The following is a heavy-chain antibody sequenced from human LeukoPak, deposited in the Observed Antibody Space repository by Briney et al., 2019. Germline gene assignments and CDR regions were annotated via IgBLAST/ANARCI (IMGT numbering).Heavy chain of an antibody. CDR1: GFTFSSYS. V-gene: IGHV4-34*01. D-gene: IGHD6-19*01. CDR2: INHSGST. J-gene: IGHJ4*02. CDR3: ARALYSSGWYSIGLIY. Sequence: GSLRLSCAASGFTFSSYSMNWIRQPPGKGLEWIGEINHSGSTNYNPSLKSRVTISVDTSKNQFSLKLSSVTAADTAVYYCARALYSSGWYSIGLIYWGQGTLVTVSS.